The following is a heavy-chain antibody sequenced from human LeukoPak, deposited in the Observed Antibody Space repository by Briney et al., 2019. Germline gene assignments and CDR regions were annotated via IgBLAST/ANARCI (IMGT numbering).Heavy chain of an antibody. CDR3: ARDLYGSRPGAFDY. CDR2: INPNSAAS. D-gene: IGHD3-10*01. V-gene: IGHV1-2*06. CDR1: GYSFSGHY. Sequence: WASVKVSCKASGYSFSGHYIHWVRQAPGHGLEWVGQINPNSAASHYAQKFQDRVTMTSDTSINMAYMELRSLRSDDTAVYYCARDLYGSRPGAFDYWGQGTLITVSS. J-gene: IGHJ4*02.